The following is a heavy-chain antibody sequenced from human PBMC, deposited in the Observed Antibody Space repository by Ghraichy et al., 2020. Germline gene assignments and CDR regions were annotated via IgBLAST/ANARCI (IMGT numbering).Heavy chain of an antibody. D-gene: IGHD6-19*01. CDR2: IIPILGIA. CDR1: GGTFSSYA. Sequence: SVKVSCKASGGTFSSYAISWVRQAPGQGLEWMGRIIPILGIANYAQKFQGRVTITADKSTSTAYMELSSLRSEDTAVYYCAAPPNSSGWSPYYYYYGMDVWGQGTTVTVSS. V-gene: IGHV1-69*04. CDR3: AAPPNSSGWSPYYYYYGMDV. J-gene: IGHJ6*02.